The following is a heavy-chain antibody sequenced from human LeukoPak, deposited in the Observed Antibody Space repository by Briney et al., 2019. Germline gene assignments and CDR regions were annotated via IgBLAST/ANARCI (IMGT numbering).Heavy chain of an antibody. J-gene: IGHJ3*02. Sequence: PGGSLRLFCAASGFTFSSYAMSWVRQAPGKGLEWVSAISGSGGNTYYADSVKGRFSISRDNSKNTLYLQMNSLRAEDTATYYCAKERDVSDIWGQGTMVTVSS. CDR2: ISGSGGNT. V-gene: IGHV3-23*01. CDR1: GFTFSSYA. CDR3: AKERDVSDI.